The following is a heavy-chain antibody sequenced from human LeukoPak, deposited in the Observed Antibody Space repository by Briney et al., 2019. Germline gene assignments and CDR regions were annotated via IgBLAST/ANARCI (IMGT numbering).Heavy chain of an antibody. CDR2: INHSGST. Sequence: PSETLSLTCAVYGGSFSGYYWSWIRQPPGKGLEWIGEINHSGSTNYNPSLKSRVTISVDTSKDQFSLKLSSVTAADTAVYYCARKVRIVVAPAATKYYFDYWGQGTLVTVSS. V-gene: IGHV4-34*01. D-gene: IGHD2-2*01. J-gene: IGHJ4*02. CDR1: GGSFSGYY. CDR3: ARKVRIVVAPAATKYYFDY.